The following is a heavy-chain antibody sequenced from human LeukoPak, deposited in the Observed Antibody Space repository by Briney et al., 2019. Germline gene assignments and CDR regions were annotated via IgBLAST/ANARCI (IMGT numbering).Heavy chain of an antibody. J-gene: IGHJ6*03. V-gene: IGHV1-8*01. CDR2: MNPNSGNT. Sequence: ASVKVPCKASGYTFTSYDINWVRQATGQGLEWMGWMNPNSGNTGYAQKFQGRVTMTRNTSISTAYMELSSLRSEDTAVYYCARSGITGTTYYYYYYMDVWGKGTTVTVSS. CDR1: GYTFTSYD. D-gene: IGHD1-20*01. CDR3: ARSGITGTTYYYYYYMDV.